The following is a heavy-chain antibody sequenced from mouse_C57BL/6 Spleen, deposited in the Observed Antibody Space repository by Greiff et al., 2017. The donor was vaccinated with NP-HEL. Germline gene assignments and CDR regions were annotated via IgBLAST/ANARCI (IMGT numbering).Heavy chain of an antibody. J-gene: IGHJ4*01. CDR3: ARAYGSSRAMDY. Sequence: QVQLQQPGAELVMPGASVKLSCKASGYTFTSYWMHWVKQRPGQGLEWIGEIDPSDSYTNYNQKFKGKSTLTVDKSSSTAYMQLSSLTSEDAAVYYCARAYGSSRAMDYWGQGTSVTVSS. V-gene: IGHV1-69*01. D-gene: IGHD1-1*01. CDR2: IDPSDSYT. CDR1: GYTFTSYW.